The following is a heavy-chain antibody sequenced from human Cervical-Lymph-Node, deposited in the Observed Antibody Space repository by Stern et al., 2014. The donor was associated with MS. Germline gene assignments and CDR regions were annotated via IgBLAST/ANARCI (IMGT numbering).Heavy chain of an antibody. V-gene: IGHV5-51*01. J-gene: IGHJ6*02. Sequence: VQLGQSGAEVKKPGESLKISCKGFGYTFSSYWIGWVRQMPGRGLECMGIIYPGDSDTRYSPSFQGLVTISADNSISTAYLQWSSLKASDTAIYYCARSVIPRAYYGMDVWGQGTTVTVSS. CDR1: GYTFSSYW. CDR2: IYPGDSDT. CDR3: ARSVIPRAYYGMDV. D-gene: IGHD2/OR15-2a*01.